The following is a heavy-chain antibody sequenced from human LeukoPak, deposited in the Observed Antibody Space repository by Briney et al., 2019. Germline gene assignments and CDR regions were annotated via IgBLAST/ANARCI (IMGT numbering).Heavy chain of an antibody. Sequence: ESGPTMLKPTQTLTLTCTFSGFSFSTSGVGVGWIRQPPGKALEWLALIYWAGDKRYSPSLKSRLTITKDTSKNQVVLTMTNMDPVDTATYYCAHSPLKEGYVSGWYVGKYDYWGPGTLVTVSS. CDR1: GFSFSTSGVG. D-gene: IGHD6-19*01. V-gene: IGHV2-5*02. J-gene: IGHJ4*02. CDR2: IYWAGDK. CDR3: AHSPLKEGYVSGWYVGKYDY.